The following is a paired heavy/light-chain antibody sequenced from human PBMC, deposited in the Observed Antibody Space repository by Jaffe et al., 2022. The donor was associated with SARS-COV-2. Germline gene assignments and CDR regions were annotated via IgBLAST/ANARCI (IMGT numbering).Light chain of an antibody. CDR3: QHYGTSLWT. J-gene: IGKJ1*01. V-gene: IGKV3-20*01. CDR2: GVS. Sequence: IVLTQSPGTLSLSPGERVTLSCRASQSVSSNYLAWYQQKPGQAPRLLMFGVSSRATGIPDRFSGSGSGTDFTLTISRLEPEDFALYFCQHYGTSLWTFGQGTKVEIK. CDR1: QSVSSNY.
Heavy chain of an antibody. J-gene: IGHJ4*02. CDR3: ARHSLDSQDLAVAGTRRYFDQ. V-gene: IGHV4-39*01. CDR1: GGSIQSGSYY. CDR2: VSYSGRT. Sequence: QLQLQESGPGLVKPSETLSLTCAVSGGSIQSGSYYCAWIRQPPGKGLEWIGSVSYSGRTYYNPSLSGRVTISVDTSNNQFSLNLSSVTAADTALYFCARHSLDSQDLAVAGTRRYFDQWGPGSLVTVSS. D-gene: IGHD6-19*01.